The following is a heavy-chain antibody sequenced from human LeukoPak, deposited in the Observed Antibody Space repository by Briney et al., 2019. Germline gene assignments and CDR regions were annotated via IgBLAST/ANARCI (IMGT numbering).Heavy chain of an antibody. CDR3: ARPDYGGNSRRVSRGY. Sequence: PSETLSLTCTVSGGSISSSSYYWGWIRQPPGKGLEWIGSIYYSGSTYYNPSLKSRVTISADTSKNQFSLKLSSVTAADTAVYYCARPDYGGNSRRVSRGYWGQGTLVTVSS. CDR1: GGSISSSSYY. J-gene: IGHJ4*02. CDR2: IYYSGST. D-gene: IGHD4-23*01. V-gene: IGHV4-39*01.